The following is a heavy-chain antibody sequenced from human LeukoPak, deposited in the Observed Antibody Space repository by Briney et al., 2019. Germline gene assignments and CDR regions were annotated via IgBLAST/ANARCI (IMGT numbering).Heavy chain of an antibody. Sequence: PGGSLRLSCAASGFTFSSYWMSWVRRAPGKGLEWVATIRQDGNEKHYVDSMKGRSTISRVNDKDSLYLQLNSLRAEDTAFYYCVRGCGRAQCPYFFDSWGQGTLVTVSS. CDR1: GFTFSSYW. J-gene: IGHJ4*02. CDR2: IRQDGNEK. CDR3: VRGCGRAQCPYFFDS. V-gene: IGHV3-7*01. D-gene: IGHD2-21*01.